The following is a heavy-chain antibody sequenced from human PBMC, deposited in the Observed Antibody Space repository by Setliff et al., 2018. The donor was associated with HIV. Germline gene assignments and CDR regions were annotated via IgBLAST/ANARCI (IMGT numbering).Heavy chain of an antibody. J-gene: IGHJ4*02. V-gene: IGHV4-34*01. D-gene: IGHD2-21*01. CDR1: GEPFNGFY. Sequence: SETLSLTCTVSGEPFNGFYWTWIRQPPGKGLEWIGDVNPTGRPNYSPSLKSRVTMSLGTSKNQFSLNLKSVTAADTALYYCATTGQGRAYFDFWGQGSLVTVS. CDR2: VNPTGRP. CDR3: ATTGQGRAYFDF.